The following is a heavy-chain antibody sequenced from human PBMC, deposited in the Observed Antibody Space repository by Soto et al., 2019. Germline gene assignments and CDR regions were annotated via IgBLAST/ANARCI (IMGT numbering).Heavy chain of an antibody. CDR2: IYYSGST. CDR3: ARDRWSDCSSTSCSHYYYYGMDV. V-gene: IGHV4-59*01. Sequence: SETLSLTCTVSGGSISSYYWSWIRQPPGKGLEWIGYIYYSGSTNHNPSLKSRVTISVDTSKNQFSLKLSSVTAADTAVYYCARDRWSDCSSTSCSHYYYYGMDVWGQGTTVTVSS. J-gene: IGHJ6*02. D-gene: IGHD2-2*01. CDR1: GGSISSYY.